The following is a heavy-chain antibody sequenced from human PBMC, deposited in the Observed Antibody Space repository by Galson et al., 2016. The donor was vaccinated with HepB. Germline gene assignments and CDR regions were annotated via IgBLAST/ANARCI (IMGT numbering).Heavy chain of an antibody. CDR1: GFTVSSNF. Sequence: SLRLSCAASGFTVSSNFMSWVRQAPGKGLEWVSVIYNVGKTYYAGSVKGRFTISRDSSKNTAYLQMNSLSAEDTAVYYCARSIAAAGNADYWGQGTLVTVSS. CDR2: IYNVGKT. J-gene: IGHJ4*02. CDR3: ARSIAAAGNADY. V-gene: IGHV3-53*01. D-gene: IGHD6-13*01.